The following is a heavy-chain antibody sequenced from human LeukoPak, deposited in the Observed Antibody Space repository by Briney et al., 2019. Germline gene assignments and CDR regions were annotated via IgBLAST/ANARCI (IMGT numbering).Heavy chain of an antibody. D-gene: IGHD3-22*01. J-gene: IGHJ1*01. Sequence: SETLSLTCTVSGGSISSYYWSWIRQPPGKGLEWIGYIYYSGSTNYNPSLKSRVTISVDTSKNQFSLKLSSVAAADTAVYYCASSVVITASAEYFQHWGQGTLVTVSS. CDR1: GGSISSYY. CDR2: IYYSGST. V-gene: IGHV4-59*01. CDR3: ASSVVITASAEYFQH.